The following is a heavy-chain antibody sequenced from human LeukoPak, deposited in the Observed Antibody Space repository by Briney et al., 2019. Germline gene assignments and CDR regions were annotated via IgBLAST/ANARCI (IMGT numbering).Heavy chain of an antibody. CDR3: AKDPRIVQMPVWFDP. J-gene: IGHJ5*02. CDR2: ISGSGVST. V-gene: IGHV3-23*01. D-gene: IGHD1-26*01. CDR1: GFTLSSYG. Sequence: GGSLRLSCAASGFTLSSYGMSWVRQAPGKGLECVSLISGSGVSTYYADSVKGRFTISRDNSKNMLYLQMNSLRAEDTAVYHCAKDPRIVQMPVWFDPWGQGTLVTVSS.